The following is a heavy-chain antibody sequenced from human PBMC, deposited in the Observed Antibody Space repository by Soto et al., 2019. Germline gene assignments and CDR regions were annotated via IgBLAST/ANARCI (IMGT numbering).Heavy chain of an antibody. CDR3: ARVKGGSGGKRDPLDF. Sequence: PGGSLRLSCVASGFSFSGYWMHWVRQRPGKGLAWVSNIYGDGTGTYADSAKGRFTISRDDAKSTIYLQMNSLRAEDTAVYYCARVKGGSGGKRDPLDFWGQGTLVTVSS. D-gene: IGHD2-15*01. J-gene: IGHJ4*02. V-gene: IGHV3-74*01. CDR1: GFSFSGYW. CDR2: IYGDGTGT.